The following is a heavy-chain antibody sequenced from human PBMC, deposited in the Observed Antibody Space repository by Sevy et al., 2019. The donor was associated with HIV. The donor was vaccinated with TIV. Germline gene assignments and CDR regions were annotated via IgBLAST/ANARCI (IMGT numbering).Heavy chain of an antibody. CDR1: GFTFSSYA. J-gene: IGHJ6*02. CDR3: HGDYDSSQLASYYYYGMDV. CDR2: IRGSGGST. D-gene: IGHD3-22*01. V-gene: IGHV3-23*01. Sequence: LSLTCAASGFTFSSYAMSWVRQAPGKELEWVSTIRGSGGSTYYADSVKGRFTISRDNSKNTLYFQMNSLRAEDTAVYYCHGDYDSSQLASYYYYGMDVGGQGTTVTVSS.